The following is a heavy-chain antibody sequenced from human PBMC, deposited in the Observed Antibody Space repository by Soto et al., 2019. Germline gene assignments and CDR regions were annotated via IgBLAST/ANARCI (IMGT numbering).Heavy chain of an antibody. Sequence: GGSLRLSCAASGFTFSSYGMHWVRQAPGKGLEWVAVISYDGSNKYYADSVKGRFTISRDNSKNTLYLQMNSLRAEDTAVYYCAKEVGFLTGSDYWGQGTLVTVSS. D-gene: IGHD3-9*01. V-gene: IGHV3-30*18. J-gene: IGHJ4*02. CDR3: AKEVGFLTGSDY. CDR1: GFTFSSYG. CDR2: ISYDGSNK.